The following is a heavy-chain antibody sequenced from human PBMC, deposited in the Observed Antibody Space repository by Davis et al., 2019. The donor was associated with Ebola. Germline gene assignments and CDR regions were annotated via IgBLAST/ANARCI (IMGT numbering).Heavy chain of an antibody. CDR1: GYTFTSYD. Sequence: SVKVSCKASGYTFTSYDINWVRQATGQGLEWMGGIIPIFGTANYAQKFQGRVTITADESTSTAYMELSSLRSEDTAVYYCASGDGQQHWDYYYYYGMDVWGQGTTVTVSS. CDR2: IIPIFGTA. J-gene: IGHJ6*02. CDR3: ASGDGQQHWDYYYYYGMDV. D-gene: IGHD6-13*01. V-gene: IGHV1-69*13.